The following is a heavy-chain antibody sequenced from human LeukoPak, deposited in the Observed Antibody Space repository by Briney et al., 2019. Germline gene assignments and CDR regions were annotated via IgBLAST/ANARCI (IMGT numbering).Heavy chain of an antibody. V-gene: IGHV4-59*08. Sequence: PSETLSLTCSVSSGSISGYYWNWIRQPPGKGLEWIGQIFYSGSTTYNPSLKSPVTISVDTSKNQFSLNLISVTAADTAVYYCARHVGRAGDEPYFDYWGQGALVTVSS. J-gene: IGHJ4*02. D-gene: IGHD4-17*01. CDR1: SGSISGYY. CDR2: IFYSGST. CDR3: ARHVGRAGDEPYFDY.